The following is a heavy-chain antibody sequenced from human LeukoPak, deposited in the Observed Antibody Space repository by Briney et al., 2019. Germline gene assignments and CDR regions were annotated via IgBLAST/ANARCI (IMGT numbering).Heavy chain of an antibody. Sequence: PSETLSLTCSVSGGSISSNDYYWGWIRQPPGKGLEWIGNILYSGNTFYHPSLKSRITIAVDTSKNLFSLTLSSVTAADTAVYYCSRYIRRRPQFDYWGQGTLVTVSS. CDR3: SRYIRRRPQFDY. CDR1: GGSISSNDYY. V-gene: IGHV4-39*01. CDR2: ILYSGNT. J-gene: IGHJ4*02.